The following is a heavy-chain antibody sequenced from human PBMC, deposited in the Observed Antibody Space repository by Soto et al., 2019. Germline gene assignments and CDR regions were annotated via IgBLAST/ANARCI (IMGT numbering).Heavy chain of an antibody. V-gene: IGHV3-9*01. D-gene: IGHD3-3*01. CDR2: IAFNSGNT. Sequence: EVQLVESGGGWVQSGRSLRLSCAASGFTFDDYAMHWVRQAPGKGLEWVSGIAFNSGNTAYADSVKGRFTISRDNAKNSLYLQMNSLRAEDTALYYCAKDLRTSWIFGNFDSWGQGTLVTVSS. J-gene: IGHJ4*02. CDR3: AKDLRTSWIFGNFDS. CDR1: GFTFDDYA.